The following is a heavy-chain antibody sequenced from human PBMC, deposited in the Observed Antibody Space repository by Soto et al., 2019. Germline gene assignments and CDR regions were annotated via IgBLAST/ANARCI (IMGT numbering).Heavy chain of an antibody. CDR2: IYYSGST. J-gene: IGHJ4*02. Sequence: PSETLSLTCTVSGGSISSYYWSWIRQPPGKGLEWIGYIYYSGSTNYNPSLKSRVTISVDTSKNQFSPKLSSVTAADTAVYYCARCNIAAAGNYYFDYWGQGTLVTVSS. V-gene: IGHV4-59*12. D-gene: IGHD6-13*01. CDR1: GGSISSYY. CDR3: ARCNIAAAGNYYFDY.